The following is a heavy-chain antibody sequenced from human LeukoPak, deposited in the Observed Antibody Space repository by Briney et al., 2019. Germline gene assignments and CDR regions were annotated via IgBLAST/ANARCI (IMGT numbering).Heavy chain of an antibody. Sequence: PGGSLRLSCAASGFTFSSYWMHWVRQAPGKGLVWVSRINSDGSSTSYADSVKGRFTISRDNAKNTLYLQMNSLRAEDTAVYYCARLAYDSSGYYYVSLDYWGQGTLVTVSS. D-gene: IGHD3-22*01. V-gene: IGHV3-74*01. CDR1: GFTFSSYW. J-gene: IGHJ4*02. CDR3: ARLAYDSSGYYYVSLDY. CDR2: INSDGSST.